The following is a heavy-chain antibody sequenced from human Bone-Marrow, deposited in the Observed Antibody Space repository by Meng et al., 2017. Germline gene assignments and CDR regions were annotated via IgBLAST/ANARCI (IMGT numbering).Heavy chain of an antibody. CDR2: INPKSGDT. J-gene: IGHJ4*02. Sequence: QGELVQYGAGVKEPGASVKVSCKPSGYNCPDYYIHWVRRAPGQGLEWMGRINPKSGDTHYAQKFQARVTMTGDTSISTAYMELSGLRSDDTAMYYCARDEDISAAGKLFGDYWGQGTLVTVSS. V-gene: IGHV1-2*06. CDR1: GYNCPDYY. CDR3: ARDEDISAAGKLFGDY. D-gene: IGHD6-25*01.